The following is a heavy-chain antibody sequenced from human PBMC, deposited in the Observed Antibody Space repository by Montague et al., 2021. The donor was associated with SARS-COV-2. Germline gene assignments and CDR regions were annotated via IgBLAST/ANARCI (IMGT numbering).Heavy chain of an antibody. CDR1: GLTFDDYG. D-gene: IGHD3-10*01. V-gene: IGHV3-20*01. CDR2: ISRSGDST. CDR3: SRGGGMIRGVVDF. Sequence: SLRLSCAVSGLTFDDYGMSWVRQVPGKGLEWVSGISRSGDSTAYGDSVKGRFFISRDNAKNTLYLQMNSLRVEDTAFYHCSRGGGMIRGVVDFWGQGILVSVSS. J-gene: IGHJ4*02.